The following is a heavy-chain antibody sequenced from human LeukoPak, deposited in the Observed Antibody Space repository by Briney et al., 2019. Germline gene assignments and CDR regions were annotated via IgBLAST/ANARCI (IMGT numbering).Heavy chain of an antibody. CDR3: ARPYGDYEYYFDY. Sequence: PGGSLRLSCAASGFTFSSYGMHWVRQAPGKGLEWVAVIWYDGSNKYYADSVKGRFTISRDNSKNTLYLQMNSLRAEDTAVYYCARPYGDYEYYFDYWGQGTLVTVSS. CDR2: IWYDGSNK. J-gene: IGHJ4*02. V-gene: IGHV3-33*08. D-gene: IGHD4-17*01. CDR1: GFTFSSYG.